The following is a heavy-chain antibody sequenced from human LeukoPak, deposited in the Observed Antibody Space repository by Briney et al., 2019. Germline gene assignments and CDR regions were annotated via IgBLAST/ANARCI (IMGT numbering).Heavy chain of an antibody. CDR1: GGSISSYY. CDR3: ARAYYYGSGSYGLDY. J-gene: IGHJ4*02. Sequence: SETLSLTCTVSGGSISSYYWSWIRQPPGKGLEWIGYIYSSGSTNYNPSLKSRLTISVDVSKNQFSLKLTSVTAADTAVYYCARAYYYGSGSYGLDYWGQGTLVTVSS. CDR2: IYSSGST. V-gene: IGHV4-59*01. D-gene: IGHD3-10*01.